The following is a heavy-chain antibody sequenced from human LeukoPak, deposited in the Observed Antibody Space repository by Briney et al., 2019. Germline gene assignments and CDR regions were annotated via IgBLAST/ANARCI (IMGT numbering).Heavy chain of an antibody. D-gene: IGHD1-20*01. CDR2: ISGSGGST. J-gene: IGHJ4*02. CDR1: GFTFSSYA. Sequence: GGSLRLSCAASGFTFSSYAMSWVRQAPGKGLEWVSAISGSGGSTYYADSVKGRITISRDNAKNSLYLQMNSLRAEDTAVYYCARRRYNWNAIDYWGQGTLVTVSS. V-gene: IGHV3-23*01. CDR3: ARRRYNWNAIDY.